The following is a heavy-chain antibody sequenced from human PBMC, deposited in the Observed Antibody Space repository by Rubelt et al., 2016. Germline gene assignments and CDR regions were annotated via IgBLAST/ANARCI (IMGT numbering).Heavy chain of an antibody. V-gene: IGHV3-48*04. Sequence: VRPGGSLRLSCAASGFTFGGYSMNWLRQAPGKGLEWVSYISSSSSLIYYADSVKGRFTISRDNAKNSLYLQMNSLRAADTAVYYCAKAAHCSSTTCHVHGMDVWGQGTTVTVSS. CDR1: GFTFGGYS. J-gene: IGHJ6*02. CDR3: AKAAHCSSTTCHVHGMDV. CDR2: ISSSSSLI. D-gene: IGHD2-2*01.